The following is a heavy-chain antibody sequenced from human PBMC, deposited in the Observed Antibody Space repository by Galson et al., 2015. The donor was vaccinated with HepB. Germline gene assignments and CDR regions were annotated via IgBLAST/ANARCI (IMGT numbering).Heavy chain of an antibody. Sequence: SLRLSCAASGFTFSSYWMSWVRQAPGKGLEWVANIKHDGSEKYYVDSVKGRFTISRDNAKNSLYLQVNSLRAEDTAVYYCARYSSGNYGDYWGQGTLVTVSS. CDR2: IKHDGSEK. CDR3: ARYSSGNYGDY. V-gene: IGHV3-7*01. D-gene: IGHD1-26*01. J-gene: IGHJ4*02. CDR1: GFTFSSYW.